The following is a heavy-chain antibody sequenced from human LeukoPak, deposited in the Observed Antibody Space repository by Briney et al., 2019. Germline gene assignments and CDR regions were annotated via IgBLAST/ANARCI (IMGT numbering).Heavy chain of an antibody. CDR2: IYHSGST. V-gene: IGHV4-39*01. CDR3: ASPAPPNTVRVQDPFDY. Sequence: SETLSLTCTVSGGSISSSSYYWGWIRQPPGKGLEWIGSIYHSGSTYYNPSLKSRVTISVDTSKNQFSLKLSSVTAADTAVYYCASPAPPNTVRVQDPFDYWGQGTLVTVSS. CDR1: GGSISSSSYY. D-gene: IGHD3-10*01. J-gene: IGHJ4*02.